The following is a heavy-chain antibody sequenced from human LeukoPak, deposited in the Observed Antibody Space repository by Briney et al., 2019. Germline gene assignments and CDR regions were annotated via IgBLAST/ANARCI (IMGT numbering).Heavy chain of an antibody. V-gene: IGHV3-20*04. D-gene: IGHD3-10*01. CDR1: GFTFDDYG. J-gene: IGHJ5*02. Sequence: GGSLRLSCAASGFTFDDYGMSWVRQAPGKGLEWVSGINWNGGSTGYADSVKGRFTISRDNAKNSLYLQMNSLRAEDTAVYYCAREGLWFGEFLYNWFDPWGQGTLVTVSS. CDR2: INWNGGST. CDR3: AREGLWFGEFLYNWFDP.